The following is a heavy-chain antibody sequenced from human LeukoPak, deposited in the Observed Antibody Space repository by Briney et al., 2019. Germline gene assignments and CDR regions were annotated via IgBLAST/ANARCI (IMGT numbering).Heavy chain of an antibody. CDR3: ARDRNGGNSGAYYYYYMDV. Sequence: SETLSLTCTVSGGSISSYYRSWIRQPPGKGLEWIGYIYYSGSTNYNPSLKSRVTISVDTSKNQFSLKLSSVTAADTAVYYCARDRNGGNSGAYYYYYMDVWGKGTTVTVSS. CDR2: IYYSGST. CDR1: GGSISSYY. D-gene: IGHD4-23*01. J-gene: IGHJ6*03. V-gene: IGHV4-59*01.